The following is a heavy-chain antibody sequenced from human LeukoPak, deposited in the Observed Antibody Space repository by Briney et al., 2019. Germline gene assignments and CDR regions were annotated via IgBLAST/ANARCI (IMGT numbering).Heavy chain of an antibody. CDR3: ARTVLGYCGSTSCSSYYFDY. Sequence: SETLSLTCTVSGGSISSSSYYWGWIRQPPGKGLEWIGSIYYSGSTYYNPSLKSRVTISVDTSKNQFSLKLSSVTAADTAVYYCARTVLGYCGSTSCSSYYFDYWGQGTLVTVSS. J-gene: IGHJ4*02. D-gene: IGHD2-2*01. V-gene: IGHV4-39*01. CDR2: IYYSGST. CDR1: GGSISSSSYY.